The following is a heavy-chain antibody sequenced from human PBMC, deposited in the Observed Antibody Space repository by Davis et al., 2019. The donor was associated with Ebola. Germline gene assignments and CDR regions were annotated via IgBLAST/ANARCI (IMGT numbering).Heavy chain of an antibody. CDR3: ARGRAVRPRFDWFDP. Sequence: PGGSLRLSCAASGFTVSSFSVSWVRQAPGKGLEWVSAISGSGGSTHYTDSVKGRFTISRDNSKNTLSLQMNSLRAEDTAVYYCARGRAVRPRFDWFDPWGQGTLVTVSS. V-gene: IGHV3-23*01. CDR1: GFTVSSFS. CDR2: ISGSGGST. J-gene: IGHJ5*02. D-gene: IGHD6-6*01.